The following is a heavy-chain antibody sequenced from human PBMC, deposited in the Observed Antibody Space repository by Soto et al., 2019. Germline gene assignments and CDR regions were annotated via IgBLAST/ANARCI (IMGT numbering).Heavy chain of an antibody. Sequence: GGSLRLSCAASGFTFSSYAMHWVRQAPGKGLEWVAVISYDGSNKYYADSVKGRFTISRDNSKNTLYLQMNSLRAEDTAVYYCARNPVLGDSSGYYYTLPASPWGQGTLVTVSS. V-gene: IGHV3-30-3*01. CDR1: GFTFSSYA. D-gene: IGHD3-22*01. CDR2: ISYDGSNK. CDR3: ARNPVLGDSSGYYYTLPASP. J-gene: IGHJ4*02.